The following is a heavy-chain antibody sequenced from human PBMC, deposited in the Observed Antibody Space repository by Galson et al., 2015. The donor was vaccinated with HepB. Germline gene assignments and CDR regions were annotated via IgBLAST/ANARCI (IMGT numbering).Heavy chain of an antibody. CDR3: ARDRGYCSGGSCYTFDY. CDR2: IIPIFGTA. CDR1: GGTFSSYA. Sequence: SVKVSCKASGGTFSSYAISWVRQAPGQGLEWMGGIIPIFGTANYAQKFQGRVTTTADESTSTAHMELSSLRSEDTAVYYCARDRGYCSGGSCYTFDYWGQGTLVTVSS. V-gene: IGHV1-69*13. D-gene: IGHD2-15*01. J-gene: IGHJ4*02.